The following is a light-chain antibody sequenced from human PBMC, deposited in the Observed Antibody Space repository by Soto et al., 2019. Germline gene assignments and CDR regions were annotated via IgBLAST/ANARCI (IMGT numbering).Light chain of an antibody. CDR3: QQYNNWPYT. V-gene: IGKV3-15*01. CDR1: QSVSSY. Sequence: EIVMTQSPATLSVSPGERATVSCRASQSVSSYLAWYQRKPGQAPRLLIYGTSTRATGIPARLSGSGFGTEFTLTISSLQSEDFAVYYCQQYNNWPYTFGQGTKVELK. J-gene: IGKJ2*01. CDR2: GTS.